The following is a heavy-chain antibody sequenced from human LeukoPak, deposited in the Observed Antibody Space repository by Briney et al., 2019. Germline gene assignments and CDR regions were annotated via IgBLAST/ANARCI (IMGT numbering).Heavy chain of an antibody. Sequence: GGALRLSWAASGFTFNSYAMHWGRQAPGKGLEWGAVISYDSSNKYYADSVKGRFTISRDNSRNTLYLQMNSRRAEDTAVYYCAGASCSRLSCSPLGFWGQATLVTASS. D-gene: IGHD2-15*01. CDR1: GFTFNSYA. J-gene: IGHJ1*01. CDR2: ISYDSSNK. CDR3: AGASCSRLSCSPLGF. V-gene: IGHV3-30-3*01.